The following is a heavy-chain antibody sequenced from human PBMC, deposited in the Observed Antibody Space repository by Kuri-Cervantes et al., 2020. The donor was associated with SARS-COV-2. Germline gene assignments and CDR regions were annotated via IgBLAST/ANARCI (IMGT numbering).Heavy chain of an antibody. D-gene: IGHD3-10*01. CDR3: ARGSTPLGVTYDY. V-gene: IGHV3-21*01. J-gene: IGHJ4*02. CDR2: ISSSSSYI. Sequence: GGSLRLSCAASGFTFSSYSMNWVRQAPGKGLEWVSSISSSSSYIHYADSVKGRFTISRDNAKNLLYLQMNSLRVEDTAVYYCARGSTPLGVTYDYWGQGTLVTVSS. CDR1: GFTFSSYS.